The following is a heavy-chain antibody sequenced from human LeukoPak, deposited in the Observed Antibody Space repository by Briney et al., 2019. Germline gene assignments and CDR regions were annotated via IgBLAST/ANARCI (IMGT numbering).Heavy chain of an antibody. V-gene: IGHV1-46*01. J-gene: IGHJ4*02. CDR3: ARENPQTVTLDY. D-gene: IGHD4-17*01. Sequence: GASVKVSCKASGYTFTSYYMHWVRQAPGQGLEWMGIINPSGGSTSYAQKFQGRVTMTRDTSTSTVYMELSSLRSDDTAMYYCARENPQTVTLDYWGQGTLVTVSS. CDR1: GYTFTSYY. CDR2: INPSGGST.